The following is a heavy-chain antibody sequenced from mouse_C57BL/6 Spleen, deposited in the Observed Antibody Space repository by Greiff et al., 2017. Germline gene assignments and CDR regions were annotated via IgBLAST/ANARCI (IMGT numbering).Heavy chain of an antibody. V-gene: IGHV1-52*01. CDR1: GYTFTSYW. J-gene: IGHJ1*03. Sequence: VQLQQPGAELVRPGSSVKLSCKASGYTFTSYWMHWVKQRPIQGLEWIGNIDPSDSETHYNQKFKDKATLTVDKSSSTAYMQLSSLTSEDSAVYYCAREEGYYGSSYWYFDVWGTGTTVTVSS. CDR3: AREEGYYGSSYWYFDV. D-gene: IGHD1-1*01. CDR2: IDPSDSET.